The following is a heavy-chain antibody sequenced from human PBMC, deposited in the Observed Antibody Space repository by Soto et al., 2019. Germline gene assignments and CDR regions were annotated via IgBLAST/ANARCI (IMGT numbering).Heavy chain of an antibody. J-gene: IGHJ4*02. CDR2: IYYSGST. Sequence: SETLSLTCTVSGGSISSYYWSWIRQPPGKGLEWIGYIYYSGSTNYNPSLKGRVTISVDTSKNQFSLKLSSVTAADTAVYYCARHQGPITFGGVIVIYDYWGQGTLVTVSS. CDR3: ARHQGPITFGGVIVIYDY. V-gene: IGHV4-59*08. D-gene: IGHD3-16*02. CDR1: GGSISSYY.